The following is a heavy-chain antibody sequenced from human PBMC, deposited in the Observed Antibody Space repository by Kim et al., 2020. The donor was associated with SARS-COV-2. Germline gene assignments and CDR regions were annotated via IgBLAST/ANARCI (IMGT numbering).Heavy chain of an antibody. CDR1: GFTFSSYG. CDR2: IWYDGSNK. CDR3: ARDQRGYSYGYTDYYYYYGMDV. D-gene: IGHD5-18*01. J-gene: IGHJ6*02. Sequence: GGSLRLSCAASGFTFSSYGMHWVRQAPGKGLEWVAVIWYDGSNKYYADSVKGRFTISRDNSKNTLYLQMNSLRAEDTAVYYCARDQRGYSYGYTDYYYYYGMDVWGQGTTVTVSS. V-gene: IGHV3-33*01.